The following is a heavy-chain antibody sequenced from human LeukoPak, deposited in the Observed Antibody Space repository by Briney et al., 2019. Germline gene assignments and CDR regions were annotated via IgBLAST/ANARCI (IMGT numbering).Heavy chain of an antibody. CDR3: ARARGSYRYDAFDI. Sequence: GRSLRLSCAASGFTFSSYGMQWVRQAPGKGLEWVAVIWYDGSNKYYADSVKGRFTISRDNSKNTLYLQMNSLRAEDTAVYYCARARGSYRYDAFDIWGQGTMVTVSS. J-gene: IGHJ3*02. D-gene: IGHD3-16*02. V-gene: IGHV3-33*01. CDR1: GFTFSSYG. CDR2: IWYDGSNK.